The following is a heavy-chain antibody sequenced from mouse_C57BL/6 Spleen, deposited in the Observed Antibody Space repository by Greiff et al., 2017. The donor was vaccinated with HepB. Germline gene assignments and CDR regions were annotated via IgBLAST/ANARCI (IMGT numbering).Heavy chain of an antibody. Sequence: EVMLVESGGGLVKPGGSLKLSCAASGFTFSSYTMSWVRQTPEKRLEWVATISGGGGNTYYPDSVKGRFTISRDNAKNTLYLQMSSLRSEDTALYYCARLNGNSYFDYWGQGTTLTVSS. D-gene: IGHD2-1*01. CDR3: ARLNGNSYFDY. J-gene: IGHJ2*01. CDR2: ISGGGGNT. CDR1: GFTFSSYT. V-gene: IGHV5-9*01.